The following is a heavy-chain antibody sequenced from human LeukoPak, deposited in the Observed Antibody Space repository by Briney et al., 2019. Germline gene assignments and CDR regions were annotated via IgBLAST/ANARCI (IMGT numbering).Heavy chain of an antibody. CDR1: GYTLSDYY. J-gene: IGHJ4*02. V-gene: IGHV1-2*02. D-gene: IGHD1-1*01. CDR2: INPNSGGT. Sequence: ASVKVSCKASGYTLSDYYKHWVRQAPGQGLEWMGWINPNSGGTRYAQQFQGRVTMTRDTSIGTVYMELSTLRSDDTAVYYCARDLSTSSNWELDYWGQGTLVTVSS. CDR3: ARDLSTSSNWELDY.